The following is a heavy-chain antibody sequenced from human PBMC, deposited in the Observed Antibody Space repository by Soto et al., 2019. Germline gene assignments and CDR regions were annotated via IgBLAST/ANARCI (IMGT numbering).Heavy chain of an antibody. Sequence: GASVKVSCKASGYTFTGYYMHWVRQAPGQGLEWMGWINPNSGGTNYAQKFQGWVTMTRDTSISTAYMELSRLRSDDTAVYYCARGSSDCTNGVCYSDYWGQGTLVTVSS. D-gene: IGHD2-8*01. V-gene: IGHV1-2*04. CDR2: INPNSGGT. CDR3: ARGSSDCTNGVCYSDY. J-gene: IGHJ4*02. CDR1: GYTFTGYY.